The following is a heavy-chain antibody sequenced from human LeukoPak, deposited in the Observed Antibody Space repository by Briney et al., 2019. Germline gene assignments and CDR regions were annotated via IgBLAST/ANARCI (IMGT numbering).Heavy chain of an antibody. CDR1: GGSMSSTDHF. D-gene: IGHD3-10*01. Sequence: SETLSLTCIVSGGSMSSTDHFWGWIRQPPGKGLEWIGGFYYTGTIFYSPSLESRGTISIDTSKNQFSLKIRSVTAADTAVYYCARQGVVPNKAGWYFDLWGRGALVTVSS. CDR3: ARQGVVPNKAGWYFDL. CDR2: FYYTGTI. V-gene: IGHV4-39*01. J-gene: IGHJ2*01.